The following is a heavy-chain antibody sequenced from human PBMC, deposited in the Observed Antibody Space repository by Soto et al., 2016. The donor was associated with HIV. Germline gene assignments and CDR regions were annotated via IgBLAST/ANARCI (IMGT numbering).Heavy chain of an antibody. V-gene: IGHV3-53*02. CDR1: GFTVSSNY. CDR3: AREVSTTVTTGNWYFDL. D-gene: IGHD4-17*01. Sequence: EVRLVETGGGLIQPGGSLRLSCAASGFTVSSNYMSWVRQAPGKGLEWVSVIYSGGSTYYADSVKGRFTISRDNSKNTLYLQMNSLRAEDTAVYYCAREVSTTVTTGNWYFDLWGRGTLVTVSS. CDR2: IYSGGST. J-gene: IGHJ2*01.